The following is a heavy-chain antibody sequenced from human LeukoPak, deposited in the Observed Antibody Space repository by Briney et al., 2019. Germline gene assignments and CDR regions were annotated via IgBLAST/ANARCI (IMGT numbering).Heavy chain of an antibody. D-gene: IGHD6-19*01. CDR3: ARDSGYSSVAVDY. Sequence: PSETLSLTCTVSGDSISDYHRSWIRQPPGKGLEWVSCISTTSSYIFYADSVRGRFTISRDNAKNSLYLQMDSLRAEDTAVYYCARDSGYSSVAVDYWGQGTLVTVSS. J-gene: IGHJ4*02. CDR1: GDSISDYH. CDR2: ISTTSSYI. V-gene: IGHV3-21*01.